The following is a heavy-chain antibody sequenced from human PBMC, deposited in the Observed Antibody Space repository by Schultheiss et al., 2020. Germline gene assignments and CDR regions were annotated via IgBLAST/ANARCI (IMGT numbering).Heavy chain of an antibody. CDR1: GGSISSGGYY. J-gene: IGHJ4*02. V-gene: IGHV4-30-4*08. Sequence: SETLSLTCTVSGGSISSGGYYWSWIRQPPGKGLEWIGEIYHSGSTNYNPSLKSRVTISGDTSKNQFSLKLSAVTAADTAVYYCASTNPDYYDSSAPGLWGQGTLVTVSS. CDR2: IYHSGST. CDR3: ASTNPDYYDSSAPGL. D-gene: IGHD3-22*01.